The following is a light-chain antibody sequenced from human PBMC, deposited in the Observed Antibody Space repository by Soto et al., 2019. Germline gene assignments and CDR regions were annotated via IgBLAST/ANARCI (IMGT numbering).Light chain of an antibody. CDR1: QSVSKNY. V-gene: IGKV3-20*01. CDR2: GAS. Sequence: EIVLTQSPGAPSLSPGERATLSCRASQSVSKNYLAWYQQKPGQAPRILIYGASNRATGIPDRFSGSGSGTYFTPTISRLEPEDVAVYYCQQYGSSGTFGQGTKVDIK. J-gene: IGKJ1*01. CDR3: QQYGSSGT.